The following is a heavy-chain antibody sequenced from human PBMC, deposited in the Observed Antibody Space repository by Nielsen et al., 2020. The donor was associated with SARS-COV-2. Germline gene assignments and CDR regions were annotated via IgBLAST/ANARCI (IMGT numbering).Heavy chain of an antibody. J-gene: IGHJ3*02. D-gene: IGHD3-16*02. CDR3: ARDRVDDYVWGSYRSYDAFDI. Sequence: GESLKISCTASGFTFSSFTMDWVRRPPGKGLEWVSSVSRSSTSIFYADSVKGRFIISRDNAKNSLFLQMNSLRAEDTAVYYCARDRVDDYVWGSYRSYDAFDIWGQGTMVTVSS. CDR1: GFTFSSFT. V-gene: IGHV3-21*01. CDR2: VSRSSTSI.